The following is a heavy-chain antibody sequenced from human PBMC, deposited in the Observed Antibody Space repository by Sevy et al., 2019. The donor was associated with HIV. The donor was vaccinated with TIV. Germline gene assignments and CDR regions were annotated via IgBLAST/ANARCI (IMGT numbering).Heavy chain of an antibody. D-gene: IGHD3-10*01. V-gene: IGHV1-18*01. CDR2: ISDYNGYT. CDR1: GYTFSSYG. Sequence: ASVEVSCKASGYTFSSYGISWVRRAPGQGLEWMGWISDYNGYTNYAHKFQGRVTMSTETSTRTAYMELRSLRSDDTAGYFCAREGYYYRSGTYRPPNYYGMDVWGQGTAVTVSS. CDR3: AREGYYYRSGTYRPPNYYGMDV. J-gene: IGHJ6*02.